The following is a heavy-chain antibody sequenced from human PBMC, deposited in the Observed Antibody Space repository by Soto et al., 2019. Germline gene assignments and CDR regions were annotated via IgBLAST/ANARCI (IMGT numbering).Heavy chain of an antibody. CDR2: INAGNGNT. D-gene: IGHD5-18*01. Sequence: ASVKVSCKASGYTFTGYAMHWVRQAPGQRLEWMGWINAGNGNTKYSQKFQGRFTITTDTSTSTAYMELRSLRSDDTAVYYCAPHTLDTGMPSGYWGQGTLVTVSS. J-gene: IGHJ4*02. V-gene: IGHV1-3*01. CDR3: APHTLDTGMPSGY. CDR1: GYTFTGYA.